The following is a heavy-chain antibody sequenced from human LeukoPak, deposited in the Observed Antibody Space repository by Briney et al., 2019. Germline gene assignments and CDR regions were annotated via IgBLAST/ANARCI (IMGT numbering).Heavy chain of an antibody. V-gene: IGHV1-8*01. CDR1: GYTFTSYD. CDR3: ARRKPTSGAQYWFDP. D-gene: IGHD3-10*01. Sequence: GASVKVFCKASGYTFTSYDINWVRQATGQGLEWMGWMNPNSGNTGYAQEFQGRVTMTRDTSISTAYMELSSLTSEDTAVYYCARRKPTSGAQYWFDPWGQGTLVTVSS. CDR2: MNPNSGNT. J-gene: IGHJ5*02.